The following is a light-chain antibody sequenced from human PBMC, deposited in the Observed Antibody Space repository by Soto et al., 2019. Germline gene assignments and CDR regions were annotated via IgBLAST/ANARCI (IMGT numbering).Light chain of an antibody. CDR2: DNN. CDR3: GTWDSSLSAGRV. Sequence: QSALTQPASVSGSPGQSITISCTGTSSDVGGYNHVSWYQQHPGKAPKLIIYDNNKRPSGIPDRFSGSKSGTSATLGITGLQTGDEADYYCGTWDSSLSAGRVFGGGTKLTVL. CDR1: SSDVGGYNH. J-gene: IGLJ2*01. V-gene: IGLV1-51*01.